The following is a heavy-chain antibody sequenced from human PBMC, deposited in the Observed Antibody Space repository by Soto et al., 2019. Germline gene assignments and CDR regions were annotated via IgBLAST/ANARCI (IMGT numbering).Heavy chain of an antibody. J-gene: IGHJ3*02. Sequence: LVKVSCKASGGTFSSYAISWVRQAPGQGLEWMGGIIPIFGTANYAQKFQGRVTITADESTSTAYMELSSLRSEDTAVYYCARGEYYYDSSGYGAFDIWGQGTMVTVSS. D-gene: IGHD3-22*01. V-gene: IGHV1-69*13. CDR2: IIPIFGTA. CDR1: GGTFSSYA. CDR3: ARGEYYYDSSGYGAFDI.